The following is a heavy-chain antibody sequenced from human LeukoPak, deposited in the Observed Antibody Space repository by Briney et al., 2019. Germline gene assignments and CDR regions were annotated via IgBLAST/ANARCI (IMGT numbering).Heavy chain of an antibody. V-gene: IGHV5-51*01. CDR3: ARHTTYYYDSSGYYYGYYFDY. CDR1: GYSFTSYW. J-gene: IGHJ4*02. D-gene: IGHD3-22*01. CDR2: IYPGDSDT. Sequence: GESLKISXKGSGYSFTSYWIGWVRRMPGKGLEWMGIIYPGDSDTIYSPSFQGQVTISADKSISTAYLQWSSLKASDTAMYYCARHTTYYYDSSGYYYGYYFDYWGQGTLVTVSS.